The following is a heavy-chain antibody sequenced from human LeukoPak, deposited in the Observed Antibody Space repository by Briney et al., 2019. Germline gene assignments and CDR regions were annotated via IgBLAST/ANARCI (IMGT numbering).Heavy chain of an antibody. D-gene: IGHD3-3*02. J-gene: IGHJ3*01. CDR2: IIPKYSAS. Sequence: SVKVSCKASGGSFSDYPIIWVRQAPGQGLEWLGGIIPKYSASNYAQAFQGRVTITADESTNTVYMEMSGLRPDDTAVYYCVRPDRIFGVPAAFDAWGQGTLVAVSS. V-gene: IGHV1-69*13. CDR3: VRPDRIFGVPAAFDA. CDR1: GGSFSDYP.